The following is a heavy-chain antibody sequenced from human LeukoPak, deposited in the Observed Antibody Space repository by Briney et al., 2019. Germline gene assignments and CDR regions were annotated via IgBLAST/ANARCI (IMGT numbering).Heavy chain of an antibody. CDR2: IYHSGST. CDR1: GGSISSGGYS. V-gene: IGHV4-30-2*01. Sequence: SETLSLTCAVSGGSISSGGYSWSWLRQPPGKGLEWIGYIYHSGSTYYNPSLKSRVTISVDRSKNQFSLKLSSVTAADTAVYYCARAGRYYDSSGYNNAFDIWGQGTMVTVSS. CDR3: ARAGRYYDSSGYNNAFDI. D-gene: IGHD3-22*01. J-gene: IGHJ3*02.